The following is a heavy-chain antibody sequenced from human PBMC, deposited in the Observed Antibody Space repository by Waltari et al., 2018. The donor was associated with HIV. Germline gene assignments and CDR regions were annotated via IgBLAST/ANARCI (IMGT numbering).Heavy chain of an antibody. D-gene: IGHD3-22*01. V-gene: IGHV3-21*01. CDR1: GFTFSTYS. CDR2: ISMSSTYI. CDR3: ARGTYYYDSSGYYDNLPFDY. J-gene: IGHJ4*02. Sequence: EVQLVESGGGLVKPGGSLRLSCAASGFTFSTYSMHWVRQAPRKGLEWVSSISMSSTYIYYADSVKGRFTISRDNAKNSLYLQMNSLRAEDTAVYFCARGTYYYDSSGYYDNLPFDYWGQGTLVTVSS.